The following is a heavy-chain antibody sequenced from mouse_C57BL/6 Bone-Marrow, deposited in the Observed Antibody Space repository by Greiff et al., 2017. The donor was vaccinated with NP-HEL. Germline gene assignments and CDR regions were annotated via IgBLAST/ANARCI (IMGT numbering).Heavy chain of an antibody. J-gene: IGHJ3*01. D-gene: IGHD4-1*01. Sequence: VHVKQSGAELVRPGSSVKMSCKTSGYTFTSYGINWVKQRPGQGLEWIGHIYIGNGYTEYNEKFKGKATLTSDTSSSTAYMQLSSLTSEGSAIDYCATNWALAYWGQGTLVTVSA. CDR2: IYIGNGYT. CDR1: GYTFTSYG. V-gene: IGHV1-58*01. CDR3: ATNWALAY.